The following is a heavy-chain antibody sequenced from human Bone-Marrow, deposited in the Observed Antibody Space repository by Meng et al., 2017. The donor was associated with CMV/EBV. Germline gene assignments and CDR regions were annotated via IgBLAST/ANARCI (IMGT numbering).Heavy chain of an antibody. Sequence: SLKISCVASGFIFDDFAMHWVRQAPGKGLEWVSSISWNGGSIGYADSVKGRFTVSRDNAKKSLYLQLNSLRAEDMALYYCAKASSYDASGYFDWWGQGTRVTVSS. J-gene: IGHJ4*02. CDR2: ISWNGGSI. CDR3: AKASSYDASGYFDW. CDR1: GFIFDDFA. D-gene: IGHD3-16*01. V-gene: IGHV3-9*03.